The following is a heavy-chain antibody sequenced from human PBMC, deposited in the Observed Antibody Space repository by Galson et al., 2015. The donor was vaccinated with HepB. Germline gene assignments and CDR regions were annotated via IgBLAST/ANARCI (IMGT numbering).Heavy chain of an antibody. J-gene: IGHJ6*02. V-gene: IGHV3-53*01. Sequence: SLRLSCAASGFTVSSNYMSWVRQAPGKGLEWVSVIYCGGSTYYADSVKGRFTISRDNSKNTLYLQMNSLRAEDTAVYYCASEWFGVGSYYYYGMDVWGQGTTVTVSS. CDR3: ASEWFGVGSYYYYGMDV. CDR2: IYCGGST. CDR1: GFTVSSNY. D-gene: IGHD3-10*01.